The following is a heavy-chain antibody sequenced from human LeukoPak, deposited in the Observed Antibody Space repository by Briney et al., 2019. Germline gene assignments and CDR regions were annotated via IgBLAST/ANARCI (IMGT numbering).Heavy chain of an antibody. V-gene: IGHV3-23*01. CDR2: ISGSGGST. CDR1: GFTFSNFA. J-gene: IGHJ4*02. Sequence: GGSLRLSCAASGFTFSNFAMSWVRQAPGKGLEWVSAISGSGGSTYYADSVKGRFTISRDNSKNTLYLQMNSLRAEDTAVYYCAKARGRGDYVWGSYLDYWGQGTLVTVSS. CDR3: AKARGRGDYVWGSYLDY. D-gene: IGHD3-16*01.